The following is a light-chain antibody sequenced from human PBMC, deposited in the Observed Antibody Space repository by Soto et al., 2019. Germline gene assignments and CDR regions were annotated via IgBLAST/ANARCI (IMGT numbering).Light chain of an antibody. J-gene: IGKJ4*01. Sequence: DIQMTQSPSSLSASLGDRVTITCRASQGISNYLAWYQQKPGKVPKLLIYAASTLQSGVPSRFSGTGSGTDFTLTISSLQPEVVATYYCQKYNSAARTFGGGTKVEIK. CDR1: QGISNY. CDR3: QKYNSAART. V-gene: IGKV1-27*01. CDR2: AAS.